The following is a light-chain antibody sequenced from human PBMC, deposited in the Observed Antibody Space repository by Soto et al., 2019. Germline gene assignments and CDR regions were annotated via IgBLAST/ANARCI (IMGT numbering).Light chain of an antibody. Sequence: IVVTPSPGTLSLSPGERATLSFMSSQSVSSYLAWYQQKPGQAPRLLIYDASNRATGIPARFSGSGSGTDFTLTISSLEPEDFAVYYCQQRSNWPPITFGQGTRLE. CDR2: DAS. CDR1: QSVSSY. J-gene: IGKJ5*01. V-gene: IGKV3-11*01. CDR3: QQRSNWPPIT.